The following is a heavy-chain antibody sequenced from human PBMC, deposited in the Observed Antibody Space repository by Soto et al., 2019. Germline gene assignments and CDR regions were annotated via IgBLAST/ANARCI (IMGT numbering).Heavy chain of an antibody. CDR2: IDNDGSAT. V-gene: IGHV3-74*01. CDR1: GFTFNIYW. D-gene: IGHD1-1*01. CDR3: ARDNWNSY. Sequence: GARILSCVASGFTFNIYWMHWVRQAPGKGLEWVSRIDNDGSATTYADSVKGRFTISRDNAKNTLFLQMNTLRVDDTAVYYCARDNWNSYWGQGTLVTVSS. J-gene: IGHJ4*02.